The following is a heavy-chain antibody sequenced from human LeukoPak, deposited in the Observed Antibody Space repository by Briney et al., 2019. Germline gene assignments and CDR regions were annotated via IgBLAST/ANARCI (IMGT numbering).Heavy chain of an antibody. CDR1: GFSFSNYG. CDR2: IWYDGSKK. Sequence: QPGRSLRLSCAASGFSFSNYGFHWVRQAPGKGLEWVAVIWYDGSKKYYADSVKGRFTISRDNSKNTLYLQMNSLRAEDTAVYYCARDIAVAGYYFDYWGQGTLVTVPS. V-gene: IGHV3-33*01. J-gene: IGHJ4*02. D-gene: IGHD6-19*01. CDR3: ARDIAVAGYYFDY.